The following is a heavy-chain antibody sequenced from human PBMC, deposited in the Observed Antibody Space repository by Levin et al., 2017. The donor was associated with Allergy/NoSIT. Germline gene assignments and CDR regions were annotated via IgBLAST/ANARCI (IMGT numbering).Heavy chain of an antibody. D-gene: IGHD6-13*01. V-gene: IGHV3-30*18. CDR2: ISYDGSHQ. Sequence: TGGSLRLSCPASGFSFSNYGMHWVHQAPGKGLEWVAIISYDGSHQYYADSVKGRFTISRDNSKNTLSLQMSSLRPEDTAVYYCAKTHNSSLSFDQWGQGTLVTVSS. CDR3: AKTHNSSLSFDQ. CDR1: GFSFSNYG. J-gene: IGHJ4*02.